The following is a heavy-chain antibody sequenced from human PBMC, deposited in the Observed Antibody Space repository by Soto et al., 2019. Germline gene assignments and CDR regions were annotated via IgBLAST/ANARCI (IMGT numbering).Heavy chain of an antibody. CDR3: ARDRALVVVAATAGRQYYYYYYGMDV. J-gene: IGHJ6*02. CDR1: GGTFSSYA. Sequence: SVKVSCKASGGTFSSYAISWVRQAPGQGLEWMGGIIPIFGTANYAQKFQGRVTITADESTSTAYMELSSLRSEDTAVYYCARDRALVVVAATAGRQYYYYYYGMDVWGQGTTVTVSS. D-gene: IGHD2-15*01. CDR2: IIPIFGTA. V-gene: IGHV1-69*13.